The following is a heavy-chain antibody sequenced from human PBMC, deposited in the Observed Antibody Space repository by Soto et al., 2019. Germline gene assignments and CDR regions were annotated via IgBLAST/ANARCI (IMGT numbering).Heavy chain of an antibody. Sequence: GESLKISCKGSGYSFTSYWISWVRQMPGKGLEWMGRIDPSDSYTNYSPSFQGHVTISADKSISTAYLQWSSLKASDTAMYYCASGGRSSGPKFDYWGQGTLVTVSS. D-gene: IGHD3-22*01. CDR2: IDPSDSYT. CDR3: ASGGRSSGPKFDY. J-gene: IGHJ4*02. V-gene: IGHV5-10-1*01. CDR1: GYSFTSYW.